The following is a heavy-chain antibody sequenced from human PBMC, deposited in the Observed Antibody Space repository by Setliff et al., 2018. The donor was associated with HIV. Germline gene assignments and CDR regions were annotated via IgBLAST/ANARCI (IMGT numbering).Heavy chain of an antibody. CDR1: GGTFSSYA. Sequence: SVKVSCKASGGTFSSYAISWVRQAPGQGLEWMGGIIPIFGTANYAQKFQGRVTITTDESTSTAYMELSSLRSGDTAVYYCASGGTGYSSGWLVYFAFDIWGQGTMVTVSS. V-gene: IGHV1-69*05. CDR2: IIPIFGTA. J-gene: IGHJ3*02. D-gene: IGHD6-19*01. CDR3: ASGGTGYSSGWLVYFAFDI.